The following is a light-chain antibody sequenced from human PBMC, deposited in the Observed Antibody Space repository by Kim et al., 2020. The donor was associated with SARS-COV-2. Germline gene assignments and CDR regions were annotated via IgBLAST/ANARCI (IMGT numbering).Light chain of an antibody. Sequence: GQSITISSTATSSDMGGSKYVSWYQQHPGKAPKLMIYDVSNRPSGVSNRFSGSKSGNTASLTISGLQTEDEADYYCSSYTSSSTYVFGAGTKVTVL. CDR3: SSYTSSSTYV. CDR2: DVS. J-gene: IGLJ1*01. V-gene: IGLV2-14*03. CDR1: SSDMGGSKY.